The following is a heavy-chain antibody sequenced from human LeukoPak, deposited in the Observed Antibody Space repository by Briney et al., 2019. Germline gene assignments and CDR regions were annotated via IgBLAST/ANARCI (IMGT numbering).Heavy chain of an antibody. V-gene: IGHV1-18*01. D-gene: IGHD3-22*01. CDR1: GYTFTSYG. Sequence: ASVKVSCKASGYTFTSYGISWVRQAPGQGLEWMGWISAYNGNTNYAQKPQGRVTMTTDTSTSTAYMELRSLRSDDTAVYYCARDRPYYYDSSGFAYFEYWGQGTLVTVSS. CDR2: ISAYNGNT. J-gene: IGHJ4*02. CDR3: ARDRPYYYDSSGFAYFEY.